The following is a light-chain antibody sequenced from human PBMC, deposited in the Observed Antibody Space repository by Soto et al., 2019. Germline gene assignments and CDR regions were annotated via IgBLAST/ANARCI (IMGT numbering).Light chain of an antibody. CDR1: QTIGRTY. CDR2: GTS. J-gene: IGKJ4*01. V-gene: IGKV3-20*01. CDR3: QQYASSPLLT. Sequence: EIVLTQSPGTLSLSPGETANLSCRASQTIGRTYLAWYQQKPGQAPRLLIFGTSSRATGIPDRFSGSGSGTDFTLSISRLESEDFAVYYGQQYASSPLLTFGGGTKVEIK.